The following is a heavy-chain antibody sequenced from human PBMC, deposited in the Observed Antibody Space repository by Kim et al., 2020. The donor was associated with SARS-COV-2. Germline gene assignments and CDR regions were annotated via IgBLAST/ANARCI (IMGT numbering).Heavy chain of an antibody. V-gene: IGHV4-61*01. CDR2: IYYSGST. D-gene: IGHD3-10*01. CDR3: ARDRTYYGSGPSYYYMDV. Sequence: SETLSLTCTVSGGSVSSGSYYWSWIRQPPGKGLEWIGYIYYSGSTNYNPSLKSRVTISVDTSKNQFSLKLSSVTAADTAVYYCARDRTYYGSGPSYYYMDVWGKGTTVTVSS. J-gene: IGHJ6*03. CDR1: GGSVSSGSYY.